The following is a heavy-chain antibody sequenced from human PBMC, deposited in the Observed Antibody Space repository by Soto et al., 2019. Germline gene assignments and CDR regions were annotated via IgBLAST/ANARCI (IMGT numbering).Heavy chain of an antibody. CDR1: GFTFSTHT. CDR2: ISGTGGRVRSP. J-gene: IGHJ4*02. V-gene: IGHV3-23*01. D-gene: IGHD6-6*01. CDR3: ARLGIAARLGYFDY. Sequence: PGGSLRLSCIAVGFTFSTHTVRWVRKAPGKGLEWLSVISGTGGRVRSPYYADSVQGRFSICRDNVRNTLYLQWSSLKASDTAMYYCARLGIAARLGYFDYWGQRTLVTVSS.